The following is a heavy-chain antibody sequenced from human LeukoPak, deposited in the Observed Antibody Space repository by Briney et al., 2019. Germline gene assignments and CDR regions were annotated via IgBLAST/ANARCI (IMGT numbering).Heavy chain of an antibody. Sequence: ASVKVSCKASGYTFTGYYMHWVRQAPGQGLEWMGWINPNSGGTNYAQKFQGRVTMTRDTSISTAYMELSRLRSDDTAVYYCASNNDFWSGYYPFWGQGTLVTVSS. CDR3: ASNNDFWSGYYPF. D-gene: IGHD3-3*01. J-gene: IGHJ4*02. V-gene: IGHV1-2*02. CDR1: GYTFTGYY. CDR2: INPNSGGT.